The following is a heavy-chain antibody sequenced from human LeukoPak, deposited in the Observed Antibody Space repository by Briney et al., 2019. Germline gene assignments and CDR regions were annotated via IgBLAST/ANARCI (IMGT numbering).Heavy chain of an antibody. CDR1: GYSISSGYY. Sequence: SETLSLTCTVSGYSISSGYYWGWIRQPPGKGLEWIGSTHHSGSTYYNTSLKSRVTMSVDTSKNQFSLKVTSVTAADTAVYYCARGEDYWGQGTLVTVSS. CDR2: THHSGST. D-gene: IGHD3-16*01. J-gene: IGHJ4*02. CDR3: ARGEDY. V-gene: IGHV4-38-2*02.